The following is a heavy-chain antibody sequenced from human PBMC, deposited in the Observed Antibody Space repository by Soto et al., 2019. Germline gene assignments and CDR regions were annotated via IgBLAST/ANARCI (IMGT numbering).Heavy chain of an antibody. CDR2: ISGGGSTT. Sequence: EVQLLESGGGLVQPEGSLRLSCAASGLTFSSYAMSWVRQAPGKGLEWVSGISGGGSTTYYADSVKGRFTISRDNSKNTLYLQVNSLRAEDTAVYYCARDQAAGGTISRYFQDWGQGTLVTVSS. J-gene: IGHJ1*01. CDR3: ARDQAAGGTISRYFQD. CDR1: GLTFSSYA. V-gene: IGHV3-23*01. D-gene: IGHD6-13*01.